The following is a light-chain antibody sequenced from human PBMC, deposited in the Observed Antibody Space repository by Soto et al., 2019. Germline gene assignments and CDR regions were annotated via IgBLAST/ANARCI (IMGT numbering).Light chain of an antibody. CDR3: AAWDDSVTGPV. CDR1: SSNIGTNF. Sequence: QLVLTQPPSASGTPGQRVIISCSGSSSNIGTNFVNWYQQLPGTAPKLLLYNDNQRPSGVPDRFSGSRSGTSASLAISGLQPEDGADYYCAAWDDSVTGPVFGGGTQLTVL. CDR2: NDN. J-gene: IGLJ7*01. V-gene: IGLV1-44*01.